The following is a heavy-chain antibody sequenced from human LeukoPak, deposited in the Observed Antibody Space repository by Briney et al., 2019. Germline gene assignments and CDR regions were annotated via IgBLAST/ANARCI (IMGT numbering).Heavy chain of an antibody. CDR2: INHSGST. J-gene: IGHJ6*03. CDR3: ACEIGYNYYYYMDV. V-gene: IGHV4-34*01. D-gene: IGHD5-24*01. Sequence: PSETLSLTCAVYGGSVSGYYWSWIRQPPGKGLEWIGEINHSGSTNYNPSLKSRVTISVDTSKYQFSLKLSSVTAADTAVYYCACEIGYNYYYYMDVWGKGTTVTVSS. CDR1: GGSVSGYY.